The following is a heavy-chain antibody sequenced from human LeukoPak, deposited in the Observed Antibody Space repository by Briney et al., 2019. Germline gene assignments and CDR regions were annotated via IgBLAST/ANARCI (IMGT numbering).Heavy chain of an antibody. J-gene: IGHJ4*02. V-gene: IGHV4-59*08. CDR3: ARHIDYGGTNFDY. CDR1: GGSISGTYY. Sequence: MSSETLSLTCTVSGGSISGTYYWSWIRQPPGKGLEWIGYIYYTGTTDSNPSLKSRVTISLDTSKNQFSLNLSSVTAADTAVYYCARHIDYGGTNFDYWGQGTLVTVSS. CDR2: IYYTGTT. D-gene: IGHD4-17*01.